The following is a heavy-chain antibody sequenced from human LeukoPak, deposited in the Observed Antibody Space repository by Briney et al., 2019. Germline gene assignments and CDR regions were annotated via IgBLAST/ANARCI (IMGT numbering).Heavy chain of an antibody. V-gene: IGHV3-30*04. D-gene: IGHD6-19*01. CDR2: ISYDGSNK. CDR1: GFTFSSYA. Sequence: GRSLRISCAASGFTFSSYAMHWVRQAPGKGLEWVAVISYDGSNKYYADSVKGRFTISRDNSKNTLYLQMNSLRAEDTAVYYCARDLSRSSGKDYWGQGTLVTVSS. J-gene: IGHJ4*02. CDR3: ARDLSRSSGKDY.